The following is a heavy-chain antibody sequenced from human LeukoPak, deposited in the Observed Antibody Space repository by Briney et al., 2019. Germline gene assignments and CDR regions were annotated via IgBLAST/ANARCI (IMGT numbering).Heavy chain of an antibody. V-gene: IGHV4-59*12. Sequence: KPSETLSLTCTVSGGSISSYYWSWIRQPPGKGLEWIGYIYYSGSTNYNPSLKSRVTISVDTSKNQFSLKLSSVTAADTAVYYCARGGRYRWLGSNWFDPWGQGTLVTVSS. D-gene: IGHD3-16*02. CDR1: GGSISSYY. CDR2: IYYSGST. CDR3: ARGGRYRWLGSNWFDP. J-gene: IGHJ5*02.